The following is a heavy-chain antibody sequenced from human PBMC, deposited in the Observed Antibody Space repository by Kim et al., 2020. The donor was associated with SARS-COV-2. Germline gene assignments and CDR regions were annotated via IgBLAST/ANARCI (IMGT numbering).Heavy chain of an antibody. J-gene: IGHJ4*02. Sequence: SETLSLTCAVYGGSFSGYYWSWIRQPPGKGLEWIGEINHSGSTNYNPSLKSRVTISVDTSKNQFSLKLSSVTAADTAVYYCARGRRYFDFWGQGTLVTVSS. CDR1: GGSFSGYY. V-gene: IGHV4-34*01. D-gene: IGHD6-25*01. CDR2: INHSGST. CDR3: ARGRRYFDF.